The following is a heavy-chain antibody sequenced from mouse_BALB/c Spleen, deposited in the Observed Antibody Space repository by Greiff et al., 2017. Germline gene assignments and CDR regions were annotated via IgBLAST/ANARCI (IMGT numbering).Heavy chain of an antibody. Sequence: QVQLQQSGPELVRPGVSVKISCKGSGYTFTDYAMHWVKQSHAKSLEWIGVISTYYGDASYNQKFKGKATMTVDKSSSTAYMELARLTSEDSAIYYCARGGTTATFYFDYWGQGTTPTVSS. CDR3: ARGGTTATFYFDY. V-gene: IGHV1-67*01. J-gene: IGHJ2*01. CDR1: GYTFTDYA. CDR2: ISTYYGDA. D-gene: IGHD1-2*01.